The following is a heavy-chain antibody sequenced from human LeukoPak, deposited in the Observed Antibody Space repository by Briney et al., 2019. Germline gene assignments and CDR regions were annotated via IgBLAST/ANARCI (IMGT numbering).Heavy chain of an antibody. Sequence: GGSLRLSCAASGFTFSGSAMHWVRQASGKGLEWVGRIRSKASSYATAYAASVKGRFTISRDDSKNTAYLQMNSLKTEDTAVYYCTRHADSSSWSAFDIWGQRTMVTVSS. D-gene: IGHD6-13*01. CDR1: GFTFSGSA. J-gene: IGHJ3*02. V-gene: IGHV3-73*01. CDR2: IRSKASSYAT. CDR3: TRHADSSSWSAFDI.